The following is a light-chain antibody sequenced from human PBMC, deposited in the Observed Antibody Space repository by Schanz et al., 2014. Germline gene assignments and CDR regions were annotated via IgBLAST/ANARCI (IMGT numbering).Light chain of an antibody. J-gene: IGLJ3*02. Sequence: QSALTQPASVSGSPGQSITISCTGTSSDVGTYNYVSWYQHHPGKAPKLMIYDVSDRPSGVSNRFSGSKSGNTASLTISGLQADDEAHYHCSSYTSSSRVFGGGTKLTVL. CDR2: DVS. CDR1: SSDVGTYNY. V-gene: IGLV2-14*03. CDR3: SSYTSSSRV.